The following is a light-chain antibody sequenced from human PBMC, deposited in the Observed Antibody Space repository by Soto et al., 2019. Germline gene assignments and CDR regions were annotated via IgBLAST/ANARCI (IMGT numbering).Light chain of an antibody. CDR1: TSEVGGYNY. J-gene: IGLJ1*01. CDR2: EVS. V-gene: IGLV2-14*01. Sequence: QCVLTQPASVSGSPEQSITMSCTGTTSEVGGYNYVSWYQQHPGKVPKLLIHEVSNRPSGVSNRFSGSKSGNTASLTISGLQAEDEADYYCLSKTSSISYVFGTGTKVTVL. CDR3: LSKTSSISYV.